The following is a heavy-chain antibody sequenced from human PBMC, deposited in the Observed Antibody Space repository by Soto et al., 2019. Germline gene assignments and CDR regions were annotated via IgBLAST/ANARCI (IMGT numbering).Heavy chain of an antibody. V-gene: IGHV3-23*01. D-gene: IGHD6-19*01. J-gene: IGHJ5*02. Sequence: GGSLRLSCEASKLTYSDYAMTWVRQAPGKGLEWVSALSGSGGSTYYADCVKGRFTISRDNSKNTMYLQITSLRAEDTAVYYCAKCLVAVAGFRPDWFDPWGQGTLVTVSS. CDR1: KLTYSDYA. CDR3: AKCLVAVAGFRPDWFDP. CDR2: LSGSGGST.